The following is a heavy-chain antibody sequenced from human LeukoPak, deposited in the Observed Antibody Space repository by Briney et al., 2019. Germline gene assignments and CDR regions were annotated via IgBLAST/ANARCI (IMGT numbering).Heavy chain of an antibody. J-gene: IGHJ4*02. Sequence: GGSLRLSCAASGFTFSSFAMSWVRQAPGKGLEWVSAISGSGGSAYYADSVKGRFTISRDNSKNTLYLRMSSLRAEDTAVYYCAKSLLTTYKYYFDYWGQGTLVTVSS. CDR1: GFTFSSFA. CDR2: ISGSGGSA. CDR3: AKSLLTTYKYYFDY. V-gene: IGHV3-23*01. D-gene: IGHD3-9*01.